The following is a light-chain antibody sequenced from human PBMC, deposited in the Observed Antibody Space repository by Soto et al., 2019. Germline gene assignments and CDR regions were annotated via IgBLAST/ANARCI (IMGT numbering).Light chain of an antibody. J-gene: IGKJ1*01. CDR1: QSISSW. CDR3: QQFNSYSWT. V-gene: IGKV1-5*03. Sequence: DIQMTQSPSTLSASVGDRVTITCRASQSISSWLAWYQRKPGKAPKLLIYKASNLESGVPSRFSGSGSGTEFTLTISSLQADDFATYYCQQFNSYSWTFGQGTKVEIK. CDR2: KAS.